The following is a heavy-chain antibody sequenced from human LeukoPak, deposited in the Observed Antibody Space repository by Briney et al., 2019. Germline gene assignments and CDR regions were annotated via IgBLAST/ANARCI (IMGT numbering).Heavy chain of an antibody. Sequence: GGSLRLSCVASGFTFSSYWMSWGRQAPGKGLEWVANIKEDGSDKYYVDSVKGRFTISRDNAKNSLYLQMNSLRAEDTAVYYCARDRDSSGYYGYYFDYLGQGTLVTVSS. CDR1: GFTFSSYW. CDR3: ARDRDSSGYYGYYFDY. J-gene: IGHJ4*02. V-gene: IGHV3-7*04. CDR2: IKEDGSDK. D-gene: IGHD3-22*01.